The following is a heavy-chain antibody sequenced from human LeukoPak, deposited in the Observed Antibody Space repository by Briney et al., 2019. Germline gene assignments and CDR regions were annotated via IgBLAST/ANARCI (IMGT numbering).Heavy chain of an antibody. V-gene: IGHV3-7*01. J-gene: IGHJ6*03. CDR1: GFTFSSYG. CDR3: ARDKQYYYGSGSSRYMDV. D-gene: IGHD3-10*01. CDR2: IKQDGSEK. Sequence: GGSLRLSCAASGFTFSSYGMSWVRQAPGKGLEWVANIKQDGSEKYYVDSVKGRFSISRDNAKNSLYVQMNSLRAEDTAVYYCARDKQYYYGSGSSRYMDVWGKGTTVTISS.